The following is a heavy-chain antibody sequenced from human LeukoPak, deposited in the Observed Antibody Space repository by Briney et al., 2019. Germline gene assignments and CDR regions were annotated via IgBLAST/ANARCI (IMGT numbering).Heavy chain of an antibody. CDR2: INSDGSST. J-gene: IGHJ4*02. D-gene: IGHD3-10*01. V-gene: IGHV3-74*01. CDR1: GFTFDDYG. Sequence: GGSLRLSCAASGFTFDDYGMSWVRQAPGKGLVWVSRINSDGSSTSYADSVKGRFTISRDNAKNTLYLQMNSLRAEDTAVYYCARNLQYYGSGILGYWGQGTLVTVSS. CDR3: ARNLQYYGSGILGY.